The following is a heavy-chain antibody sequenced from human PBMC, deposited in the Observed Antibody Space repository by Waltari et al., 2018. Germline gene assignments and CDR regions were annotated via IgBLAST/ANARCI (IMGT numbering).Heavy chain of an antibody. J-gene: IGHJ1*01. CDR3: ARCRTGYYLDFQH. CDR2: IGASGAPT. V-gene: IGHV3-23*01. Sequence: MSGVRQVPGKGREWVSVIGASGAPTYYADSVKGRFTISRDNSKNTLYLQMNSLRAEDTAVYYCARCRTGYYLDFQHWGQGTLVTVSS. D-gene: IGHD3-9*01.